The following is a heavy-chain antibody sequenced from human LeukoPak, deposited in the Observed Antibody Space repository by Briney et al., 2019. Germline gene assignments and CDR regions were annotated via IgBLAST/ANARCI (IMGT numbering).Heavy chain of an antibody. Sequence: PSETLSLTCTVSGGSISTSYWAWIRQPPGKGLEWIASVYTSGSTNYNPSLKSRVTISVDTSKKQFSLNLSSVTAADTAVYYCAGYNNWYNAFDIWGQGTMVTVSS. D-gene: IGHD1-1*01. CDR3: AGYNNWYNAFDI. CDR1: GGSISTSY. V-gene: IGHV4-59*03. CDR2: VYTSGST. J-gene: IGHJ3*02.